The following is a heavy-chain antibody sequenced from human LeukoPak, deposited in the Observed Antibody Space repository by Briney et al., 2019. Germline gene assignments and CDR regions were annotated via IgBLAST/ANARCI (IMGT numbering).Heavy chain of an antibody. CDR2: IYSGGST. Sequence: GGSLRLSCAASGFTFSSYAMSWVRQAPGKGLEWVSVIYSGGSTYYADSVKGRFTISRDNSKNTLYLQMNSLRAEDTAVYYCARDFGDGYNFFYWGQGTLVTVSS. CDR1: GFTFSSYA. V-gene: IGHV3-53*01. J-gene: IGHJ4*02. D-gene: IGHD5-24*01. CDR3: ARDFGDGYNFFY.